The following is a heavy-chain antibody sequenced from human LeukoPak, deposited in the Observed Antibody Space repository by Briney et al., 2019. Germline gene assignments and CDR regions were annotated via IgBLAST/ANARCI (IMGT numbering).Heavy chain of an antibody. CDR1: GFTFSNAW. Sequence: PGRSLRLSCAASGFTFSNAWMSWVRQAPGKGLEWVGRIKSKTDGGTTDYAAPVKGRFTISRDDSKNTLYLQMNSLKTEDTAVYYCTTGVVMSYFDYWGQGTLVTVSS. CDR3: TTGVVMSYFDY. D-gene: IGHD3-3*01. V-gene: IGHV3-15*01. J-gene: IGHJ4*02. CDR2: IKSKTDGGTT.